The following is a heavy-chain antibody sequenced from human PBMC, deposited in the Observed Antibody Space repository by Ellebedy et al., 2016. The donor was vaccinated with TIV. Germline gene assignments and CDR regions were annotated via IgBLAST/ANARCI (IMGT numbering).Heavy chain of an antibody. V-gene: IGHV3-21*06. Sequence: GESLKISXLASGFDVSLYSIHWVRQAPGKGLEWVASITSGRTSTYYTDSVKGRFTISRDNGKASVYLQMNSVRVEDTAVYYCARDIFGSGSYPYKYFDPWGQGTLATVSS. D-gene: IGHD3-10*01. CDR1: GFDVSLYS. CDR3: ARDIFGSGSYPYKYFDP. J-gene: IGHJ5*02. CDR2: ITSGRTST.